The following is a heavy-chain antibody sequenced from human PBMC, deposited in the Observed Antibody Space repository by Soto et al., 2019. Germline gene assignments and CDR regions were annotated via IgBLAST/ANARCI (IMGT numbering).Heavy chain of an antibody. CDR3: ARLPSRHSVDY. CDR2: LYYNVGT. V-gene: IGHV4-39*01. Sequence: TLSLTCTVSGSSISSSGYYWGWIRQPPGRGLEWIGSLYYNVGTYYNPSLKSRVTISADTSANQFSLMVNSVTAADTAIYYCARLPSRHSVDYWGQGTLVTVSS. J-gene: IGHJ4*02. D-gene: IGHD3-10*01. CDR1: GSSISSSGYY.